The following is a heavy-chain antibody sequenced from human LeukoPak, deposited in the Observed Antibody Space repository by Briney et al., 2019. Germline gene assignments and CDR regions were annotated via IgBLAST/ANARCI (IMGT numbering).Heavy chain of an antibody. V-gene: IGHV3-48*02. CDR3: ARVHRGYSYGRLDY. J-gene: IGHJ4*02. CDR2: ISSSDNTI. Sequence: AGGSLRLSCAASGFAFSDYSMNWVRQAPGKGLEWVSYISSSDNTIYYADSVKGRFTISRDNAKNSLYLEMNSLRDEDTAVYYCARVHRGYSYGRLDYWGQGTLVTVSS. D-gene: IGHD5-18*01. CDR1: GFAFSDYS.